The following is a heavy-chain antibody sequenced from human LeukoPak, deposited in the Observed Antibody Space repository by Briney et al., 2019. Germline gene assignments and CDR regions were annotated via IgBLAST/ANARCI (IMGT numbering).Heavy chain of an antibody. J-gene: IGHJ5*02. Sequence: SQTLSLTCTVSGGSLSSGSYYWSWIRQPAGKGLEWIGRIYTSGSTNYNPSLKSRVTISVDTSKNQFSLKLSSATAADTAVYYCARDIAAAGAYDWFDPWGQGTLVTVSS. CDR2: IYTSGST. CDR1: GGSLSSGSYY. D-gene: IGHD6-13*01. V-gene: IGHV4-61*02. CDR3: ARDIAAAGAYDWFDP.